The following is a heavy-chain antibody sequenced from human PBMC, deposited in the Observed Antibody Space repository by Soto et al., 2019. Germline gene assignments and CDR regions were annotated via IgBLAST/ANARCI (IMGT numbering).Heavy chain of an antibody. J-gene: IGHJ6*03. D-gene: IGHD3-10*01. CDR2: IDHSGGT. CDR1: RGSFSGYY. V-gene: IGHV4-34*01. CDR3: ASGPSGPGIRSPYSFYDMGV. Sequence: QEQLQQWGAGLLKPSETLSLTCAVSRGSFSGYYWSWIRQPPGKGLEWIGEIDHSGGTNYNPSLSRRVSLSVDVSMSQFSLKMSAVTAADTAMYYCASGPSGPGIRSPYSFYDMGVWGNGTAVTVSS.